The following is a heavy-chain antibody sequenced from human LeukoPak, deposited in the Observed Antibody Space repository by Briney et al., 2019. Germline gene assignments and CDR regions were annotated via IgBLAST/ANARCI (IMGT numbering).Heavy chain of an antibody. CDR1: GYSFTSYC. J-gene: IGHJ4*02. CDR2: IYPGECNT. CDR3: ARLSDDYGSSGYSYYFDY. V-gene: IGHV5-51*03. Sequence: GESLKISCKGSGYSFTSYCIGWVRQVPGKGLEWVGIIYPGECNTRYTPSFQGQVTISADKSISTAYLQRSSLKASDTAMYYCARLSDDYGSSGYSYYFDYWDQGTLVTVSS. D-gene: IGHD3-22*01.